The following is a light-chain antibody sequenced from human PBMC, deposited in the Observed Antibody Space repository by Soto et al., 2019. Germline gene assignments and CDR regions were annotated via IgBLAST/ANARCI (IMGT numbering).Light chain of an antibody. J-gene: IGLJ2*01. V-gene: IGLV1-47*01. CDR2: RNS. CDR3: AAWDDRLRVV. CDR1: TSNIGNNY. Sequence: QAVVTQPPSASGTPGQSITISCSGSTSNIGNNYVYWYQHLPGTAPKLLIYRNSHRPSGVPDRFSGSKSGTSASLAVSGLRSEDEADYFCAAWDDRLRVVFGGGTKLTVL.